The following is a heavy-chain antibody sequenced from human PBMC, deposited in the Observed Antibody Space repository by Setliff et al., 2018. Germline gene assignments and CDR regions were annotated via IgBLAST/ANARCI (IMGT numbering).Heavy chain of an antibody. D-gene: IGHD3-10*01. CDR2: INNYNGNT. J-gene: IGHJ4*02. CDR1: GYTFISYG. Sequence: ASVKVSCKTSGYTFISYGISWVRQAPGQGLEWMGWINNYNGNTDYAQNIQGRVTITADESTSTAYMELSSLRSEDTAVYYWARWEYGSGSSNFDYWGQGTLVTVSS. CDR3: ARWEYGSGSSNFDY. V-gene: IGHV1-18*01.